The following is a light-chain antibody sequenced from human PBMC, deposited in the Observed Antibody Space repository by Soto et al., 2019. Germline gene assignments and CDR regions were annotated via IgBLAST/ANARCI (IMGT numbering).Light chain of an antibody. CDR3: QQYGSSPT. V-gene: IGKV3-20*01. Sequence: EIVLTQSPATLSLSPGEGATLSCRASQSVSNYLAWYQQKPGQAPRLLIYDASKRATGIPARFSGSGSGTDFTLTISRLEPEDFAVYYCQQYGSSPTFGQGTRLEIK. CDR1: QSVSNY. J-gene: IGKJ5*01. CDR2: DAS.